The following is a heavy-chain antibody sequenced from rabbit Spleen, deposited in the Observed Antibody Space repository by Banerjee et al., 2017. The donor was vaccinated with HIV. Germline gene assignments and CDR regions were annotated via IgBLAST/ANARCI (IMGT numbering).Heavy chain of an antibody. CDR1: GFSLSTDYY. Sequence: QQQLVESGGGLVQPGGTLTLTCTASGFSLSTDYYMCWVRQAPGKGLEYIGIIGRYGHTYYATWASGRFTISKTSSTTVTLQMTSLTAADTATYFCARDAGTSFSTYGMDLWGQGTLVTVS. V-gene: IGHV1S45*01. D-gene: IGHD8-1*01. CDR3: ARDAGTSFSTYGMDL. J-gene: IGHJ6*01. CDR2: IGRYGHT.